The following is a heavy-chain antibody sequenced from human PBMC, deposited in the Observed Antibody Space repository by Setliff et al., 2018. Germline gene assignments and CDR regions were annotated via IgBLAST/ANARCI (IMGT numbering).Heavy chain of an antibody. CDR2: LNNDGTTI. CDR1: GFTFSTYG. CDR3: ARTTGYRLEGDFDY. Sequence: GGSLRLSCAASGFTFSTYGLNWVRQAPGKGLEWISYLNNDGTTIYYADSVRGRFTISRDNSKNTLYLQMNSLRAEDTAVYYCARTTGYRLEGDFDYWGQGTLVTVSS. J-gene: IGHJ4*02. V-gene: IGHV3-48*01. D-gene: IGHD3-16*01.